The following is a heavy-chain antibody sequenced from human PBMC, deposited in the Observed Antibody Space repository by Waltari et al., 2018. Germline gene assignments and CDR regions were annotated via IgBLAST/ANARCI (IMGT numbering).Heavy chain of an antibody. CDR2: INGDGYGI. CDR3: ARDTPGDGIDY. Sequence: EVQLLEAGGDLVQPGGSLSLSCSASGFHFSDYWMHWVRQVPGQGLVWVSRINGDGYGITYSDSVQGRFTISRDNTKNTVYLQMNSLRADDTAVYFCARDTPGDGIDYWGQGTLVTVSS. D-gene: IGHD7-27*01. J-gene: IGHJ4*02. CDR1: GFHFSDYW. V-gene: IGHV3-74*01.